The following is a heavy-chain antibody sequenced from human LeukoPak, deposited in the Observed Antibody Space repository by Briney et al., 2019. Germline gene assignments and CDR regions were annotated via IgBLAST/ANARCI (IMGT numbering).Heavy chain of an antibody. CDR3: ARGCSGGSCYSYYYYYMDD. V-gene: IGHV1-2*02. J-gene: IGHJ6*03. CDR2: INPNSGGT. D-gene: IGHD2-15*01. Sequence: ASVKVSCKASGYTFTGYYMHWVRQAPGQGLEWMGWINPNSGGTNYAQKFQGRVTMTRDTSISTAYMELSRLRSDDTAVYYCARGCSGGSCYSYYYYYMDDWGKGTTVTVSS. CDR1: GYTFTGYY.